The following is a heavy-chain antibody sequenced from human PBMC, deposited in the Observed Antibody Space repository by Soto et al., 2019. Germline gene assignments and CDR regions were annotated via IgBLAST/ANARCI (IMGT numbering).Heavy chain of an antibody. V-gene: IGHV3-11*01. Sequence: QEQLAESGGGLVKPGGSLRLSCAASGFSFNVYYMTWIRQAPGSGLEWIASISILGDSTYYADSVKGRFTLSRDNVKNSLYLQMYTLRAEDTAVYYCARDRAGTRTFPHNTFNLWGQGTTVAVAS. D-gene: IGHD6-19*01. CDR3: ARDRAGTRTFPHNTFNL. J-gene: IGHJ3*01. CDR1: GFSFNVYY. CDR2: ISILGDST.